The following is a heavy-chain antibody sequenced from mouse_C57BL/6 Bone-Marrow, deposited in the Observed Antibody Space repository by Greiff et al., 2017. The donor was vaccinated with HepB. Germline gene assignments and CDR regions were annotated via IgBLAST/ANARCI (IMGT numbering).Heavy chain of an antibody. CDR3: AITTVVATDY. D-gene: IGHD1-1*01. CDR2: ISYDGSN. V-gene: IGHV3-6*01. Sequence: EVQLQESGPGLVKPSQSLSLTCSVTGYSITSCYYWNWIRQFPGNKLEWMGYISYDGSNNYNPSLKNRISITRDTSKNQFFLKLNSVTTEDTATYYCAITTVVATDYGGQGTAVTVSA. CDR1: GYSITSCYY. J-gene: IGHJ4*01.